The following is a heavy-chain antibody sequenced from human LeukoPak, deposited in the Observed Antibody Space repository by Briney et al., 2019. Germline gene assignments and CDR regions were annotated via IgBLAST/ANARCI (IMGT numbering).Heavy chain of an antibody. Sequence: SETLSLTCTVSGGSISSGGYYWSWIRQPPGKGLEWIGYIYHSGSTYYNPSLRSRVTISVDRSKNQFSLKLSSVTAADTAVYYCATDLPTISGGYWGQGTLVTVSS. CDR1: GGSISSGGYY. CDR3: ATDLPTISGGY. D-gene: IGHD3-3*01. V-gene: IGHV4-30-2*01. J-gene: IGHJ4*02. CDR2: IYHSGST.